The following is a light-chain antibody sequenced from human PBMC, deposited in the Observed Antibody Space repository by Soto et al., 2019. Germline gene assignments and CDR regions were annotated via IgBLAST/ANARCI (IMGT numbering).Light chain of an antibody. CDR2: EVS. CDR3: SSYTTSSSYV. Sequence: QSVLTQPASVSGSPGQSITISCTGSSNDVGGYNYVSWYQQHPGKAPKLILYEVSNRPSGVSHRFSGSKSANTASLTISGLQTEDEADYYCSSYTTSSSYVFGTGTKATVL. CDR1: SNDVGGYNY. J-gene: IGLJ1*01. V-gene: IGLV2-14*01.